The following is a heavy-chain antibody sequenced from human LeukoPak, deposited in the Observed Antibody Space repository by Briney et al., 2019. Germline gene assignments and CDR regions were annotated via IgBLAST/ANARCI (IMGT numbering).Heavy chain of an antibody. D-gene: IGHD6-6*01. CDR3: AKDRWGGPIAARTFDY. Sequence: GGSLRLSCAASGFTFSSYSTNWVRQAPGKGLQWVSGISGSGGSSYYADSVEGRFTISRDNSKNTLYLEMNSLRAEDTAVYYCAKDRWGGPIAARTFDYWGQGTLVTVSS. CDR2: ISGSGGSS. J-gene: IGHJ4*02. V-gene: IGHV3-23*01. CDR1: GFTFSSYS.